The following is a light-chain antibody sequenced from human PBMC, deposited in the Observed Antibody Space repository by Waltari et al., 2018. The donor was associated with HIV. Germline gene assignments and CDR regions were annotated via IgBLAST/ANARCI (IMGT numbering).Light chain of an antibody. CDR3: QLRSNWPPTLT. CDR1: QSVSTY. Sequence: EIVLTQSPATLSLSPGERATLSCRASQSVSTYLAWYQQKPGQAPRLLIYDASNRATGITARFSGSGSGTDFTLTISSLEPEDFAVYYCQLRSNWPPTLTFGQGTKVEIK. V-gene: IGKV3-11*01. J-gene: IGKJ1*01. CDR2: DAS.